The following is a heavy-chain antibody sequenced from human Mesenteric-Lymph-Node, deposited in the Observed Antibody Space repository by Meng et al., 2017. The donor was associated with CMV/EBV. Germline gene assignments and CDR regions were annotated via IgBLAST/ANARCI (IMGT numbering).Heavy chain of an antibody. CDR3: ARQNPIFDP. V-gene: IGHV4-34*01. J-gene: IGHJ5*02. CDR1: VGSFSGYY. CDR2: ISHSGTP. Sequence: LSLPCAVYVGSFSGYYWSWMRRPPGKGLGWIGEISHSGTPKYSPSLKSRVTMSVDTSKNQFSLKLSSVTAADTAVYYCARQNPIFDPWGQGTLVTVSS.